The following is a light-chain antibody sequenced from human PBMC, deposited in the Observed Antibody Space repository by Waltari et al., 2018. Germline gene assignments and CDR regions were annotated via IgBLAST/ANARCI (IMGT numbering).Light chain of an antibody. Sequence: QSALTQPRSVSGSPGQSVTISCTGTSRNVGSYNYVSWYQQQPEKAPKLMIYDVTTRHSGVPDRFSGSKSGNTASLIISGLQVGDEADYYCCSYAGSSSWVFGGGTRLTVL. CDR1: SRNVGSYNY. V-gene: IGLV2-11*01. CDR3: CSYAGSSSWV. J-gene: IGLJ3*02. CDR2: DVT.